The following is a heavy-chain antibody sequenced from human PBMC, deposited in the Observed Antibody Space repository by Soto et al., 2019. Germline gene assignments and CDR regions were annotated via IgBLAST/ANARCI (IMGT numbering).Heavy chain of an antibody. CDR1: GFTFSSYG. V-gene: IGHV3-33*01. J-gene: IGHJ4*02. CDR2: IWYDGSNK. Sequence: GGSLRLSCAASGFTFSSYGMHWVRQAPGKGLEWVAVIWYDGSNKYYADSVKGRFTISRDNSKNTLYLQMNSLRAEDTAVYYCARAVARLGFDYWGQGTLVTVSS. D-gene: IGHD5-12*01. CDR3: ARAVARLGFDY.